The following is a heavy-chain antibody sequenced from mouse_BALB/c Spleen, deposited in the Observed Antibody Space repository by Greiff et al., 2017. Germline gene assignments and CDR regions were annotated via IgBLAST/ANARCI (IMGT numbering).Heavy chain of an antibody. D-gene: IGHD3-2*02. J-gene: IGHJ2*01. CDR3: ASGPA. CDR1: GFTFSDYY. V-gene: IGHV5-4*02. CDR2: ISDGGSYT. Sequence: EVQRVESGGGLVKPGGSLKLSCAASGFTFSDYYMYWVRQTPEKRLEWVATISDGGSYTYYPDSVKGRFTISRDNAKNNLYLQMSSLKSEDTAMYYCASGPAWGQGTTLTVSS.